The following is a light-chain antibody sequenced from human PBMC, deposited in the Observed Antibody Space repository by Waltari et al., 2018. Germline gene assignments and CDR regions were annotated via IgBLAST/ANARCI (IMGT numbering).Light chain of an antibody. CDR1: ESTSSW. CDR3: QQYDTFSAT. Sequence: DIEMTQPPSTLSASVGDRVTISCRASESTSSWLAWYQQRPGKAPRLLIYKASRLESGVPSRFSGSGSGTEFTLTITSLQPDDFATYYCQQYDTFSATFGPGTTVEI. J-gene: IGKJ1*01. CDR2: KAS. V-gene: IGKV1-5*03.